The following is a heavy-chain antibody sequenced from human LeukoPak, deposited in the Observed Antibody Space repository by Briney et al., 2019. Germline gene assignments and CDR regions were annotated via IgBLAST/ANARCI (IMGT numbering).Heavy chain of an antibody. V-gene: IGHV3-23*01. J-gene: IGHJ4*02. D-gene: IGHD3-9*01. CDR3: AKSHVSTATGTGRYFDY. CDR1: GFTFSSYA. Sequence: GGSLRLSCAASGFTFSSYAMSWVRQAPGKGLEWVSAISGSGGSTYYADSVKGRFAISRDNSKHTVYLQMDSLRAEDTAVYYCAKSHVSTATGTGRYFDYWGQGTLVTVSS. CDR2: ISGSGGST.